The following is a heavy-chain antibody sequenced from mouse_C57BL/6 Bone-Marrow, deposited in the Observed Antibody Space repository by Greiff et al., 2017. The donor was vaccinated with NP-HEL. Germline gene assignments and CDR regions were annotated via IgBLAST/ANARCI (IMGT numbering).Heavy chain of an antibody. CDR1: GYTFTSYG. J-gene: IGHJ4*01. V-gene: IGHV1-81*01. CDR2: IYPRSGNT. D-gene: IGHD1-1*01. Sequence: VKLQESGAELARPGASVKLSCKASGYTFTSYGISWVKQRTGQGLEWIGEIYPRSGNTYYNEKFKGKATLTADKSSSTAYMELRSLTSEDSAVYLCARGYYGSSFYYAMDYWGQGTSVTVSS. CDR3: ARGYYGSSFYYAMDY.